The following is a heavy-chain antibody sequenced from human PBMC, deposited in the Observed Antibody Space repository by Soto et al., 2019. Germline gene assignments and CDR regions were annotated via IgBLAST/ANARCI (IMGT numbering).Heavy chain of an antibody. D-gene: IGHD1-26*01. CDR3: ARHLDNGTYLFDY. Sequence: SETLSLTCTVSGGSITSSRYYWGWIRQSPGKGLEWIGSIYYIGTTYYSPSLKSRVTISVDTSKNQFSLKLTSVTVADTAVYFCARHLDNGTYLFDYWGQGALVTVSS. CDR2: IYYIGTT. CDR1: GGSITSSRYY. J-gene: IGHJ4*02. V-gene: IGHV4-39*01.